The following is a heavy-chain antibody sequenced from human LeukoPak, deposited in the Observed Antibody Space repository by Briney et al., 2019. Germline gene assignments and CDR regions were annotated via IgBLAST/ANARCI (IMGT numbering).Heavy chain of an antibody. CDR2: IGTAGDA. J-gene: IGHJ5*02. CDR3: ARAVAKKEWFDP. Sequence: GGSLRLSCAASGFTFSNYDMHWVRQVTGKGLEWVSGIGTAGDAYYGGSGKGRFTISRENAKNTLYLQMNSLRAGDTAVYYCARAVAKKEWFDPWGQGTLVTVSS. CDR1: GFTFSNYD. D-gene: IGHD5-12*01. V-gene: IGHV3-13*01.